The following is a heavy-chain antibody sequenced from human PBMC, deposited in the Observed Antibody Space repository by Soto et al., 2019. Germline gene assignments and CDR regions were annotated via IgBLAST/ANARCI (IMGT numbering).Heavy chain of an antibody. Sequence: SVKVSCKASGGTFSIYTINWVRQAPGQGLEWMGGIIPIFGTANYAQKFQGRVTITADESTSTAYMELSSLRSEDTAVYYCASSHAYSYDSRPCVTWDEGITVTVAS. CDR3: ASSHAYSYDSRPCVT. CDR1: GGTFSIYT. J-gene: IGHJ6*04. CDR2: IIPIFGTA. V-gene: IGHV1-69*13. D-gene: IGHD3-22*01.